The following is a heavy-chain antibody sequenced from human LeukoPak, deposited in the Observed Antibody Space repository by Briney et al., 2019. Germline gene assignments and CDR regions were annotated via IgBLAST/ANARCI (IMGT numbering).Heavy chain of an antibody. CDR3: ARDLGYSYARPWYYFDY. D-gene: IGHD5-18*01. Sequence: KAGGSLRLSCAASGFTFTSYSMNWVRQAPGKGLEWVSSISTSSNYIYYADSVKGRFTISRDNAKNSLYPQMNSLRAEDTAVYYCARDLGYSYARPWYYFDYWGQGTLVTVSS. V-gene: IGHV3-21*01. CDR1: GFTFTSYS. CDR2: ISTSSNYI. J-gene: IGHJ4*02.